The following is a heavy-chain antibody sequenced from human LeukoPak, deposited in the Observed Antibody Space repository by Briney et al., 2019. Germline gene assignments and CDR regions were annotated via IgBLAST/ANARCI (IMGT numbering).Heavy chain of an antibody. CDR1: GFTFSSYG. CDR3: ARDYYDSSGYYRLGAFDI. CDR2: IWYDGSNK. J-gene: IGHJ3*02. V-gene: IGHV3-33*01. D-gene: IGHD3-22*01. Sequence: GGSLRLSCAASGFTFSSYGMHWVRQAPGKGLEWVAVIWYDGSNKYYADSVKGRFTISRDNSKNTLYLQMNSLRAEDTAVYYCARDYYDSSGYYRLGAFDIWGQGTMVTVSS.